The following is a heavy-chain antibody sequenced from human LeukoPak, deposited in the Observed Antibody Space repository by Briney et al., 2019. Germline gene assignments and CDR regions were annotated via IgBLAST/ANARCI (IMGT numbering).Heavy chain of an antibody. V-gene: IGHV1-24*01. J-gene: IGHJ4*02. CDR1: GYSLSELS. D-gene: IGHD3-3*01. CDR3: ARKEATTISDFDY. Sequence: GASVKVSCKVSGYSLSELSMHWVRQAPGKGLEWMGGFDPEDGKTINAQKFQGRLTMTEDTSTDTAYMELSSLRSEDTAVYYCARKEATTISDFDYWGQGTLVTVSS. CDR2: FDPEDGKT.